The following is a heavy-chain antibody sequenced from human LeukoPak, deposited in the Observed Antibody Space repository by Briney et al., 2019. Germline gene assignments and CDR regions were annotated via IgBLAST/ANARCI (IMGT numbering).Heavy chain of an antibody. CDR3: ARERPSGGGAFDI. Sequence: GSSVKVSCKASVGTFSSYAISWVRQAPGQGLEWMGGIIPIFGTANYAQKFQGRVTITADKSTSTAYMELSSLRSEDTAVYYCARERPSGGGAFDIWGQGTMVTVSS. CDR2: IIPIFGTA. D-gene: IGHD5-12*01. J-gene: IGHJ3*02. CDR1: VGTFSSYA. V-gene: IGHV1-69*06.